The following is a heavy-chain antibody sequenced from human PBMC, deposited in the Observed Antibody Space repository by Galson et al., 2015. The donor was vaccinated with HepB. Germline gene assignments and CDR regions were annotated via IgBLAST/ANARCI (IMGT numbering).Heavy chain of an antibody. V-gene: IGHV3-21*01. Sequence: SLRLSCAASGFTFSSYSMNWVRQAPGKGLEWVSSISSSSSYIYYADSVKGRFTISRDNAKNSLYLQMNSLRAEDTAVYYCAREPASSGSYSPAFDIWGQGTMVTVSS. D-gene: IGHD1-26*01. CDR3: AREPASSGSYSPAFDI. CDR2: ISSSSSYI. J-gene: IGHJ3*02. CDR1: GFTFSSYS.